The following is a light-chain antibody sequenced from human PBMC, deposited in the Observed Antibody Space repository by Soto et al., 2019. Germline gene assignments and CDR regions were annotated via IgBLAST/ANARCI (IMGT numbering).Light chain of an antibody. CDR1: SSDIGGYNY. CDR2: EVS. CDR3: TSYTSSTTNYV. Sequence: QSALPQPASVSGSPGQSITFSCTGTSSDIGGYNYVSWYQQHPGKAPKLMIYEVSNRPSGVSDRFSGSKSGNTASLTISGLQAEDEADYYCTSYTSSTTNYVFGTGTKLTVL. J-gene: IGLJ1*01. V-gene: IGLV2-14*01.